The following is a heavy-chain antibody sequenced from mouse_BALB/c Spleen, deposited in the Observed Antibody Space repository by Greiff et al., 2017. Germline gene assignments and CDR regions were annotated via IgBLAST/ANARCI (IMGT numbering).Heavy chain of an antibody. CDR3: ASSGPFAY. V-gene: IGHV1-80*01. J-gene: IGHJ3*01. CDR1: GYAFSSYW. Sequence: QVQLKESGAELVRPGSSVKISCKASGYAFSSYWMNWVKQRPGQGLEWIGQIYPGDGDTNYNGKFKGKATLTADKSSSTAYMQLSSLTSEDSAVYFCASSGPFAYWGQGTLVTVSA. CDR2: IYPGDGDT. D-gene: IGHD3-1*01.